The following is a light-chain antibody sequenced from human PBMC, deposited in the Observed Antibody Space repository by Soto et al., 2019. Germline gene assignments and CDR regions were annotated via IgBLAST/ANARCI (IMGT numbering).Light chain of an antibody. V-gene: IGLV2-14*01. J-gene: IGLJ1*01. Sequence: QSALTQPASVSGSPGQSITISCTGTSSDIGGYNYVSWYQQLPGKAPKLIIYDVSNRPSGVSNRFSGSKSGNTASLTISGLQAEDEADYYCSSYATTRTPYVFGTGTKLTVL. CDR1: SSDIGGYNY. CDR3: SSYATTRTPYV. CDR2: DVS.